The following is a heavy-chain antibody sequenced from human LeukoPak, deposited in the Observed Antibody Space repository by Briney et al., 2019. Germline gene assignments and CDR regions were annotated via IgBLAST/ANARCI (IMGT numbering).Heavy chain of an antibody. Sequence: ASVKVSCKASGYTFTGYYMHWVRQAPGQGLEWMGWINPNSGGTNYAQKFQGWVTMTRDTSISTAYMELSRLRSDDTAVYYCAANLCSSTSCPLNYWGQGTLVTVSS. CDR1: GYTFTGYY. J-gene: IGHJ4*02. D-gene: IGHD2-2*01. CDR3: AANLCSSTSCPLNY. CDR2: INPNSGGT. V-gene: IGHV1-2*04.